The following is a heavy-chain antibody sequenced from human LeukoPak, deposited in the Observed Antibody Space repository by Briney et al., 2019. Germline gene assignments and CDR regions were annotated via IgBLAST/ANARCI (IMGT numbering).Heavy chain of an antibody. CDR3: VKTSSGYYYFDY. V-gene: IGHV3-23*01. D-gene: IGHD3-22*01. CDR1: GFTFSSHA. Sequence: GGSLRLSCPASGFTFSSHAMSWVRQAPGKGLEWVSSITGSGVSTNNADSVKGRFTISRDNSENTLYLQMNSLRVEDTAVYYCVKTSSGYYYFDYWGQGTLVTVSS. J-gene: IGHJ4*02. CDR2: ITGSGVST.